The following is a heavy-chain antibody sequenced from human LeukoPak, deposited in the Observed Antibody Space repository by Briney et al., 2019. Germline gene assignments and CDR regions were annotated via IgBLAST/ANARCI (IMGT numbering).Heavy chain of an antibody. D-gene: IGHD6-6*01. J-gene: IGHJ6*03. CDR3: AKFLVGQLDYYYYYMDV. CDR1: GFTFSSYA. Sequence: PGGSLRLSCAASGFTFSSYAMSWVRQAPGKGLEWVSAISGSGGSTYNADSVKGRFTISRDNSKNTLYLEMDSLRAEDTAVYYCAKFLVGQLDYYYYYMDVWGKGTTVTVSS. CDR2: ISGSGGST. V-gene: IGHV3-23*01.